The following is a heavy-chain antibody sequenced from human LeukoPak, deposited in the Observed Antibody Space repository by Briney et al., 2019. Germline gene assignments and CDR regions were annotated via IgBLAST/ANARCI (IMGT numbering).Heavy chain of an antibody. D-gene: IGHD4-17*01. J-gene: IGHJ1*01. CDR3: ARGGSDYGDYPGYFQH. V-gene: IGHV1-69*01. CDR2: NIPIFGTA. CDR1: GGTFSSYA. Sequence: SVKVSCKASGGTFSSYAISWVRQAPGQGLEWMGGNIPIFGTANYAQKFQGRVTITADESTSTAYMELSSLRSEDTAVYYCARGGSDYGDYPGYFQHWGQGTLVTVSS.